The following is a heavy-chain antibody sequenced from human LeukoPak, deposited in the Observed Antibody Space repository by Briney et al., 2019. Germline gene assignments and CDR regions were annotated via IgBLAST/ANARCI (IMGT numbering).Heavy chain of an antibody. V-gene: IGHV4-34*01. CDR2: INHSGST. CDR3: AREARAYYYDSSGYGYYYYMDV. D-gene: IGHD3-22*01. Sequence: PSETLSLTCAVYGGSFSGYYWSWIRQPPGKGLEWIGEINHSGSTNYNPSLKSRVTISVDTPKNQFSLKLSSVTAADTAVYYCAREARAYYYDSSGYGYYYYMDVWGKGTTVTVSS. J-gene: IGHJ6*03. CDR1: GGSFSGYY.